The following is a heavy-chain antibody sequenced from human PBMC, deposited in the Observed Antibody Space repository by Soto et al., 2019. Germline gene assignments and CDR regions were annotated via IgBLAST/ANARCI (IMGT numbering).Heavy chain of an antibody. V-gene: IGHV1-69*13. CDR1: GGTLSSFG. Sequence: SVKVSCKASGGTLSSFGISWVRQAPGQGLEWMGGIIPVFGRPNYAQRFRGRLTITADESTNTGYMELIDLRSEDTAVYYCAREGSGYNFWGQGTQVTVS. CDR2: IIPVFGRP. J-gene: IGHJ1*01. D-gene: IGHD5-12*01. CDR3: AREGSGYNF.